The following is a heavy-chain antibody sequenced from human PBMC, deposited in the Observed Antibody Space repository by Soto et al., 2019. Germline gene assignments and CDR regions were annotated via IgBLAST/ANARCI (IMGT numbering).Heavy chain of an antibody. CDR1: GFTFSSFG. V-gene: IGHV3-30*03. J-gene: IGHJ4*02. CDR2: ISKDGSNK. D-gene: IGHD6-19*01. CDR3: ATLGLDTSAWARPPFDY. Sequence: QVQLVDSGGGVVQPGRSLRLSCAASGFTFSSFGMHWVRQAPGKGLEWVAVISKDGSNKYYADSLKGRFTISRDNSKNTLYLQMNSLRTEDTAMYYCATLGLDTSAWARPPFDYWDQGTLVTVSS.